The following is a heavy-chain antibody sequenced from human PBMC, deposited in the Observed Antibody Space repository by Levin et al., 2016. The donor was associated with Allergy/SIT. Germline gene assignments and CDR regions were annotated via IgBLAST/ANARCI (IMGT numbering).Heavy chain of an antibody. J-gene: IGHJ5*02. V-gene: IGHV4-39*01. CDR1: RGSISSSSYY. CDR3: ARRSFREFDP. CDR2: IYYSGST. D-gene: IGHD3-10*01. Sequence: GSLRLSCTVSRGSISSSSYYWGWIRQPPGKGLEWIGSIYYSGSTYYNPSLKSRVTISVDTSKNQFSLKLSSVTAADTAVYYCARRSFREFDPWGQGTLVTVSS.